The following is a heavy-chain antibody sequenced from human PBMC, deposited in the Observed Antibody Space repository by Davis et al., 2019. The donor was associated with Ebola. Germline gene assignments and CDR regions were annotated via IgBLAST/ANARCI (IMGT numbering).Heavy chain of an antibody. CDR1: GGSISRYY. V-gene: IGHV4-59*08. D-gene: IGHD3-3*01. CDR2: IYYSGST. Sequence: SETLSLTCTVSGGSISRYYWSWIRQPPGKGLEWIGYIYYSGSTNYNPSLKSRVTISVDTSKNQFSLKLSSVTAADTAVYYCARQSGYDGMDVWGQGTTVTVSS. CDR3: ARQSGYDGMDV. J-gene: IGHJ6*02.